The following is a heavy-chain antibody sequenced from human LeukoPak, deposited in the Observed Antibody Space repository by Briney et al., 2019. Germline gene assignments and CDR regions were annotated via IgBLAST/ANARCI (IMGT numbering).Heavy chain of an antibody. CDR2: VYYSGGT. CDR3: ALYIYGGGFDY. CDR1: GGSISSDGYY. J-gene: IGHJ4*02. D-gene: IGHD5-18*01. Sequence: SQTLSLTCTVSGGSISSDGYYWSWIRQHPGKGLEWIGYVYYSGGTYYNPSLKSRVAISIDTSRNQFSLKLSSVTAADTAVYYCALYIYGGGFDYWGQVTLVTVSS. V-gene: IGHV4-31*03.